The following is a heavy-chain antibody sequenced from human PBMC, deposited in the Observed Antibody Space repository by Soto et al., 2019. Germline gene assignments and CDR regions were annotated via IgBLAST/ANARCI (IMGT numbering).Heavy chain of an antibody. J-gene: IGHJ6*02. D-gene: IGHD3-10*01. V-gene: IGHV1-69*12. CDR2: IAPIFGTP. CDR3: ARVRVGATFGNYYNAMDV. Sequence: QVQLVQSGPEVKRAGSSVRVSCKASGGTFSNYAISWVRQAPGQGLEWMGGIAPIFGTPNYAQNFHGRVTITADESTSTAYMGLSGMRAEDTALYYCARVRVGATFGNYYNAMDVWGQGTTFTVSS. CDR1: GGTFSNYA.